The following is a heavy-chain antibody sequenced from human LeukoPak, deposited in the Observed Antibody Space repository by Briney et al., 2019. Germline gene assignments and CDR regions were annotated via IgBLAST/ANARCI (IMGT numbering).Heavy chain of an antibody. J-gene: IGHJ4*02. D-gene: IGHD3-22*01. CDR1: GFTFSSYG. V-gene: IGHV3-30*18. CDR3: AKDGSNYYDSLAFGY. CDR2: ISYDGSNK. Sequence: PGGSLRLSCAASGFTFSSYGMPWVRQAPGKGLEWVAVISYDGSNKYYADSVKGRFTISRDNSKNTLYLQMNSLRAEDTAVYYCAKDGSNYYDSLAFGYWGQGTLVTVSS.